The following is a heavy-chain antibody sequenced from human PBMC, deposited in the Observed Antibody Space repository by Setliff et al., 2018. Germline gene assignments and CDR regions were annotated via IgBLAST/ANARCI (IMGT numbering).Heavy chain of an antibody. CDR3: ARHKSNGSGSYPSLYMDV. CDR1: GASITSYY. J-gene: IGHJ6*03. D-gene: IGHD3-10*01. V-gene: IGHV4-59*04. Sequence: PSETLSLTCSVSGASITSYYWSWIRQPPGKGLEWIGYISYSGSTYSNPSLKSRLIISVDAPDNQFSVKLSSVTAADTAAYYCARHKSNGSGSYPSLYMDVWGKGIMVTVSS. CDR2: ISYSGST.